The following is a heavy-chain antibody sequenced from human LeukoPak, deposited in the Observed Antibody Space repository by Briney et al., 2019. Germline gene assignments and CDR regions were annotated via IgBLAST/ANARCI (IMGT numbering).Heavy chain of an antibody. D-gene: IGHD6-6*01. J-gene: IGHJ4*02. V-gene: IGHV4-59*12. CDR1: GGSISSYY. CDR2: IYHSGST. CDR3: ASLAARQDFDY. Sequence: SETLSLTCTVSGGSISSYYWSWIRQPPGKGLEWIGYIYHSGSTYYNPSLKSRVTISVDRSKNQFSLKLSSVTAADTAVYYCASLAARQDFDYWGQGTLVTVSS.